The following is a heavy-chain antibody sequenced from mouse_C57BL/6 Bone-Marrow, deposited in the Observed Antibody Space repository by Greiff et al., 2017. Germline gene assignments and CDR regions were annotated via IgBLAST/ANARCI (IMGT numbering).Heavy chain of an antibody. V-gene: IGHV1-15*01. CDR3: TRRGDGYDGAWFAY. CDR1: GYTFTDYE. J-gene: IGHJ3*01. D-gene: IGHD2-2*01. Sequence: QVQLQQSGAELVRPGASVTLSCKASGYTFTDYEMHWVKQTPVHGLEWIGAIDPETGGTAYNQKFKGKAILTADKSSSTAYMELRSLTSEDYAVYYCTRRGDGYDGAWFAYWGQGTLVTVSA. CDR2: IDPETGGT.